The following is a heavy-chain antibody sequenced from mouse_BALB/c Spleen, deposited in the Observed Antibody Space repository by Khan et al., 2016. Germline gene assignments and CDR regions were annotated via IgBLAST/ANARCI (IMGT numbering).Heavy chain of an antibody. D-gene: IGHD2-2*01. CDR3: ARLRLRRFNWYFDV. Sequence: QVQLKQSGAELVKPGASVKLSCKASGYTFTSYDINWVRQRPEQGLEWIGWIFPGDGSTTYNEKFKGKATLTTDKSSSTAYMQLSRLTSEDAAVYFCARLRLRRFNWYFDVWCAGTTVTVSS. V-gene: IGHV1-85*01. J-gene: IGHJ1*01. CDR1: GYTFTSYD. CDR2: IFPGDGST.